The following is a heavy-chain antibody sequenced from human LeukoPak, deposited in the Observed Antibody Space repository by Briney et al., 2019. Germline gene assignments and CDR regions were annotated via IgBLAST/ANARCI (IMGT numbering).Heavy chain of an antibody. CDR3: ARETSGWCFGF. CDR2: IKQDGSEQ. CDR1: RFTFRSYW. V-gene: IGHV3-7*01. Sequence: PGGSLRLSCAASRFTFRSYWMSWVRQAPGKGLDWVANIKQDGSEQYYVDSVKGRFTISRENAKNELYLEMNRQRGEDTAVYFCARETSGWCFGFWGQGIMVTVSS. J-gene: IGHJ4*02. D-gene: IGHD6-19*01.